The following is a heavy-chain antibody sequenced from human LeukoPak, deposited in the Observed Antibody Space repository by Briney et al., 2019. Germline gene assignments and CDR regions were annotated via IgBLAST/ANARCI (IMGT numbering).Heavy chain of an antibody. CDR2: ISSSSSYI. CDR1: GFTFSSYS. CDR3: AREGYDSSGTGYAFDI. D-gene: IGHD3-22*01. V-gene: IGHV3-21*01. J-gene: IGHJ3*02. Sequence: GGSLRLSCAASGFTFSSYSMNWVRQAPGKGLEWVSSISSSSSYIYYADSVKGRFTIPRDNAKNSLYLQMNSLRAEDTAVYYCAREGYDSSGTGYAFDIWGKGTMVTVSS.